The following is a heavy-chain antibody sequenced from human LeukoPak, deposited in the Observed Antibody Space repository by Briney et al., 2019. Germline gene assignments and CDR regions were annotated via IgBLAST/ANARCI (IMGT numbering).Heavy chain of an antibody. V-gene: IGHV3-74*01. Sequence: PGGSLRLSCAASGYTFSTYWMHWVRQGPGKGLVWVSRINEDGSSTSYAESVRGRFTISRDNAKNTLYLQMNSLRAEDTAVYYCTRDTFGARGSWGQGTLVTVSS. CDR3: TRDTFGARGS. CDR1: GYTFSTYW. CDR2: INEDGSST. J-gene: IGHJ4*02. D-gene: IGHD5-12*01.